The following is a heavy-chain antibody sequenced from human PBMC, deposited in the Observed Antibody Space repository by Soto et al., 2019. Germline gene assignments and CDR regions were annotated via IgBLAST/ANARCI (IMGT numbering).Heavy chain of an antibody. CDR3: ARDLAAGDH. CDR1: GYTFKHYY. CDR2: INPASAST. D-gene: IGHD6-13*01. V-gene: IGHV1-46*02. Sequence: QVQLVQSGAEVKKPGASVKVSCRTSGYTFKHYYIHWVRQAPGQGLEWLGIINPASASTNYAQEFQDRVTLTMDTSTTTVYMELSGLGAEDTAIFSCARDLAAGDHWGQGTLVTVSS. J-gene: IGHJ4*02.